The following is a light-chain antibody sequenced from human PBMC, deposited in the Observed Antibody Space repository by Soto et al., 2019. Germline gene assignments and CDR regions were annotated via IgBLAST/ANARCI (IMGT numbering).Light chain of an antibody. CDR1: SSDVGVYKY. V-gene: IGLV2-14*01. J-gene: IGLJ3*02. CDR3: SSYASSSSLV. Sequence: QSVLTQPASVSGSPGQSITIYCTGSSSDVGVYKYVSWYQQHPGKAPRLMIYEVSSRPSGVSNRFSGSKSGNTASLTISGLQAEDEADYYCSSYASSSSLVFGGGTQLTVL. CDR2: EVS.